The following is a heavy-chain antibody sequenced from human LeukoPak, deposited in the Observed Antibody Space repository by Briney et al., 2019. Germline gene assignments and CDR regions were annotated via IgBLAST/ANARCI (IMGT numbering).Heavy chain of an antibody. CDR2: MNPNSGNT. CDR3: ASSKGQQLVFDY. D-gene: IGHD6-13*01. V-gene: IGHV1-8*01. CDR1: GYTFTSYD. J-gene: IGHJ4*02. Sequence: SVKVPCKASGYTFTSYDINWVRQATGQGLEWMGWMNPNSGNTGYAQKFQGRITMTRNTSISTAYMELSSLRSEDTAVYYCASSKGQQLVFDYWGQGTLVSVSS.